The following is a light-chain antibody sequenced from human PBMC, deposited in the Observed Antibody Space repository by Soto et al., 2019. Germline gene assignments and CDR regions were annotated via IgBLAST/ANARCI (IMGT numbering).Light chain of an antibody. J-gene: IGLJ2*01. CDR1: NSDVGGYNY. CDR3: CSYAGSYKVL. V-gene: IGLV2-11*01. CDR2: DVT. Sequence: QSALTQPRSVSGSPGQSVTISCTGTNSDVGGYNYVSWYQQHPGKAPKLMIYDVTKRPSGVPDRFSGSKSGNTASLTISGLQTEDEADYYCCSYAGSYKVLFGGGTQLTVL.